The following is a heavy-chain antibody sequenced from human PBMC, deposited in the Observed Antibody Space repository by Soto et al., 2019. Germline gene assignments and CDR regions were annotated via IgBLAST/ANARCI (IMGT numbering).Heavy chain of an antibody. CDR2: VSFDGSNK. J-gene: IGHJ4*02. D-gene: IGHD6-13*01. CDR3: ARDQTGIATAGGGRIDH. CDR1: GFTFSTHA. V-gene: IGHV3-30-3*01. Sequence: QVQLVESGGGVVQPGRSLRLSCAASGFTFSTHAMHWVRQAPGKGLECVAIVSFDGSNKYYADSVKGRFTISRDNSKNTLYLQMSGLTPEDTDFYCCARDQTGIATAGGGRIDHWGQGTLVTVSS.